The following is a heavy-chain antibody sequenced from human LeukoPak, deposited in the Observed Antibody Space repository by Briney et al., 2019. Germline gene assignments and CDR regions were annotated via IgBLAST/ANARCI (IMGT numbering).Heavy chain of an antibody. J-gene: IGHJ3*02. V-gene: IGHV1-2*02. Sequence: GASVKVSCKASRYTFTDYYMHWVRQAPGQGLEWMGWINPNSRGTDSAQKFQGRFSMTRDTSIGTAYMELSRLRSDDTAVYYCARRAREYSHDAFDIWGQGTMVTVSS. CDR2: INPNSRGT. D-gene: IGHD5-18*01. CDR3: ARRAREYSHDAFDI. CDR1: RYTFTDYY.